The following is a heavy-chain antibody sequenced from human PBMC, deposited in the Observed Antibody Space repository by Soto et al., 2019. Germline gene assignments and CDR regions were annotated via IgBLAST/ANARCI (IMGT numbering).Heavy chain of an antibody. CDR3: AKDVLGYCSSTSCYTSFFDY. CDR2: ISYDGSNK. V-gene: IGHV3-30*18. D-gene: IGHD2-2*02. CDR1: GFTFSSYG. Sequence: GGSLRLSCAASGFTFSSYGMHWVRQAPGKGLEWVAVISYDGSNKYYVDSVKGRFTISRDNSKNTLYLQMNSLRAEDTAVYYCAKDVLGYCSSTSCYTSFFDYWGQGTLVTVSS. J-gene: IGHJ4*02.